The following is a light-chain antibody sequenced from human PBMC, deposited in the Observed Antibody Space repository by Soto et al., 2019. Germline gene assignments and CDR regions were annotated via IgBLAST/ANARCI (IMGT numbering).Light chain of an antibody. V-gene: IGKV3-11*01. J-gene: IGKJ4*01. CDR2: DAS. Sequence: EIVLTQSPATLSLSPGERATLSCRASQSVSSYLAWYEQKPGQAPRLLIYDASNRATGIPARFSGSGSATDFTLTISSLEPEDFAVYYCQQRSNWPPPLTFGGGTKVEIK. CDR3: QQRSNWPPPLT. CDR1: QSVSSY.